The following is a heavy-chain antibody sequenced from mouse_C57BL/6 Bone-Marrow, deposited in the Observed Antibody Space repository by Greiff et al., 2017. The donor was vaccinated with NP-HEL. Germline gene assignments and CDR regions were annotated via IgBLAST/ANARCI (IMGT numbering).Heavy chain of an antibody. CDR3: TTRYYGSSYSWFAY. Sequence: VQLQQSGAELVRPGASVKLSCTASGFNIKDDYMHWVKQRPEQGLEWIGWIDPENGDTEYASKFQGKATITADTSSNTAYLQLSSLTSEDTAVYYCTTRYYGSSYSWFAYWGQGTLVTVSA. V-gene: IGHV14-4*01. CDR2: IDPENGDT. J-gene: IGHJ3*01. CDR1: GFNIKDDY. D-gene: IGHD1-1*01.